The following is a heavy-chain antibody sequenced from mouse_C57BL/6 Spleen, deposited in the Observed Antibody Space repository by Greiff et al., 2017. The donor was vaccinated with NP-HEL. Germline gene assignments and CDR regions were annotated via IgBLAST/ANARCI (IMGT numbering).Heavy chain of an antibody. Sequence: VQLQPSGAELVRPGTSVKMSCKASGYTFTNYWIGWAKQRPGHGLEWIGDIYPGGGYTNYNEKFKGKATLTADKSSSTAYMQFSSLTSEDSAIYYCARGYDYEGYFDYWGQGTTLTVSS. D-gene: IGHD2-4*01. CDR2: IYPGGGYT. J-gene: IGHJ2*01. CDR1: GYTFTNYW. V-gene: IGHV1-63*01. CDR3: ARGYDYEGYFDY.